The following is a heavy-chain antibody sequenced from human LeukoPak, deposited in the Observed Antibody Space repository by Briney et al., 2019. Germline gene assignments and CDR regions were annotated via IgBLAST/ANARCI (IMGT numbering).Heavy chain of an antibody. Sequence: PSETLSLTCTVSGGSISSYYWSWIRQPPGEGLEWIGYIYYSGSTNYNPSLKSRVTMSVDTSKNQFSLKLSSVTAADTAVYYCASENCSGTSCSSFDYWGLGTLVTVSS. CDR3: ASENCSGTSCSSFDY. J-gene: IGHJ4*02. V-gene: IGHV4-59*08. CDR2: IYYSGST. D-gene: IGHD2-2*01. CDR1: GGSISSYY.